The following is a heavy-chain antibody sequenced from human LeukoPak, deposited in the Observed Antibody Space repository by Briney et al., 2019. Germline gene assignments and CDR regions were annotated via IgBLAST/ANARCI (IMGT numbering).Heavy chain of an antibody. Sequence: SETLSLTCTVSGGSISSSSYYWAWIRQPPGKGLEWIGEINHSGSTNYNPSLKSRVTISVDTSKNQFSLKLSSVTAADTAVYYCARGTRQRGFDPWGQGTLVTVSS. CDR2: INHSGST. CDR3: ARGTRQRGFDP. CDR1: GGSISSSSYY. V-gene: IGHV4-39*07. J-gene: IGHJ5*02.